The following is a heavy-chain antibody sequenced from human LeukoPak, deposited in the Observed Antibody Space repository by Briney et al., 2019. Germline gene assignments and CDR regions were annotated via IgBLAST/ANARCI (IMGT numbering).Heavy chain of an antibody. J-gene: IGHJ4*02. Sequence: GGSLRLSCAASGFTFSSYWMHWVRQAPGKGLEWVAVISYDGSNKYYADSVKGRFTISRDNSKNTLYLQMNSLRAEDTAVYYCARDYYYDNSGYYYYWGQGTLVTVSS. CDR3: ARDYYYDNSGYYYY. CDR2: ISYDGSNK. V-gene: IGHV3-30-3*01. CDR1: GFTFSSYW. D-gene: IGHD3-22*01.